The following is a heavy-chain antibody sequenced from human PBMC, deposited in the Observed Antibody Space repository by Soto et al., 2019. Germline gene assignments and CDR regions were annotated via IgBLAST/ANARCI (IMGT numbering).Heavy chain of an antibody. CDR3: ARRPTGREYYFDY. CDR1: GGSISSSSYY. D-gene: IGHD3-10*01. J-gene: IGHJ4*02. V-gene: IGHV4-39*01. CDR2: IYYSGST. Sequence: QLQLQESGPGLVKPSETLSLTCTVSGGSISSSSYYWGWIRQPPGKGLEWIGSIYYSGSTYYNPSLKRRVTISVDTSKDQFSLKLSSVTAADTAVYYCARRPTGREYYFDYWGQGTLVTVSS.